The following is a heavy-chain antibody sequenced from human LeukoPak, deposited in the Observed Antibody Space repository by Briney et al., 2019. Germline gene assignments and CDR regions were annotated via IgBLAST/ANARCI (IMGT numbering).Heavy chain of an antibody. D-gene: IGHD3-16*01. J-gene: IGHJ4*02. V-gene: IGHV3-23*01. Sequence: PGGSLRLSCAASGLTFSSYSMSWIRQAPGKGLEWVSAISARGGVTYYADSVKGRFTLSRDNSKNTLYLQMNSLRAEDTAVYYCAKHEGAMPFDFWDRGTLVTVSS. CDR3: AKHEGAMPFDF. CDR1: GLTFSSYS. CDR2: ISARGGVT.